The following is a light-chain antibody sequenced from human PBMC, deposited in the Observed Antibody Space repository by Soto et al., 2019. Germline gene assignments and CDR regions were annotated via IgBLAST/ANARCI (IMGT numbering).Light chain of an antibody. CDR3: QQYYSTPLA. V-gene: IGKV4-1*01. CDR1: QSVLYSSNNKNY. CDR2: WAS. Sequence: DIVMTQSPDSLAVSLGERATINCKSSQSVLYSSNNKNYLAWYQQKPRQPPKLLIYWASTRESGVPDRFSGRGSVTDFSLSISSLQAEDVAVYYCQQYYSTPLALGQGTKVEIK. J-gene: IGKJ1*01.